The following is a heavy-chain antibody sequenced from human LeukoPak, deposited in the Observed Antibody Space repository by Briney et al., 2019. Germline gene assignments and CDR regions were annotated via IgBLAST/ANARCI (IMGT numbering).Heavy chain of an antibody. Sequence: SETLSLTCTVSGGSISSSTSYWGWIRQPPGKGLEWIGTIYYSGSTYYSGTPYYNPSLKSRVTVSVDTSKNQFSLKLSSVTAADTAVYYCAGASSPFDYWGQGTLVTVSS. CDR2: IYYSGST. J-gene: IGHJ4*02. CDR3: AGASSPFDY. D-gene: IGHD3-10*01. V-gene: IGHV4-39*01. CDR1: GGSISSSTSY.